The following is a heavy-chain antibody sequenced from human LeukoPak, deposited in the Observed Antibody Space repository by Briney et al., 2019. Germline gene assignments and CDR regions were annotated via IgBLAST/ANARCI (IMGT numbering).Heavy chain of an antibody. CDR2: IYYSGST. D-gene: IGHD6-13*01. CDR3: ARHPAPGIAAAGRYAFDY. V-gene: IGHV4-59*01. J-gene: IGHJ4*02. Sequence: SETLSLTCTASGGSISSYYWSWIRQPPGKGLEWIGYIYYSGSTNYNPSLKSRVTISVDTSKNQFSLKLSSVTAADTAIYYCARHPAPGIAAAGRYAFDYWGQGTLVTVSS. CDR1: GGSISSYY.